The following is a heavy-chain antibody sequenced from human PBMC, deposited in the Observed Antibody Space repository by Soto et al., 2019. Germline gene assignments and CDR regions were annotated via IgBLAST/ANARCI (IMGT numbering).Heavy chain of an antibody. D-gene: IGHD2-2*01. CDR3: ANVQLLSNRFDY. CDR1: VFTFISYA. V-gene: IGHV3-23*01. CDR2: ISGSGGST. Sequence: GWSLRLSCASSVFTFISYAMSWVRQAPGKGLEWVSAISGSGGSTYYADSVKGRFTISRDNSKNTLYLQMNSLRAEDTAVYYCANVQLLSNRFDYWGQGTLVTVSS. J-gene: IGHJ4*02.